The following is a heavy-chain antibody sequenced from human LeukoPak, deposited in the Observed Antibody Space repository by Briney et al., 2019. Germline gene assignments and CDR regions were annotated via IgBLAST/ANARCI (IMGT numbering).Heavy chain of an antibody. D-gene: IGHD3-22*01. J-gene: IGHJ5*02. CDR3: ARDRYYYDSSGYRWFDP. V-gene: IGHV4-4*02. CDR2: IYHSGST. Sequence: SGTLSLTCAVSGGSISSSNWWSWVRQPPGKGLEWIGEIYHSGSTNYNPSLKSRVTISVDTSKNQFSLKLSSVTAADTAVYYCARDRYYYDSSGYRWFDPWGQGTLVTVSS. CDR1: GGSISSSNW.